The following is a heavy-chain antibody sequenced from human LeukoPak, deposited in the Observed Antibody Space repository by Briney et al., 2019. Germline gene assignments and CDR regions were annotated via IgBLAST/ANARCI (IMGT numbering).Heavy chain of an antibody. CDR1: GGTFSSYA. V-gene: IGHV1-69*05. J-gene: IGHJ4*02. CDR2: IIPIFGTA. D-gene: IGHD5-18*01. CDR3: ARALYRGSYGYYRHDY. Sequence: SVKVSCKASGGTFSSYAISWVRQAPGQGLEWMGGIIPIFGTANYAQKFQGRVTMTTDTSTSTAYMELRSLRSDDTAVYYCARALYRGSYGYYRHDYWGQGTLVTVSS.